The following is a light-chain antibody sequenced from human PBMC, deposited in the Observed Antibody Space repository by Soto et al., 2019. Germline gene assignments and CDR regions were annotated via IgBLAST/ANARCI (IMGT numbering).Light chain of an antibody. CDR2: EAS. CDR1: RGISSW. J-gene: IGKJ1*01. CDR3: QQYNSSPWT. Sequence: DIQLTQSPSTLSASVGDRVTITCRASRGISSWVAWYQQKPGKAPKLLIYEASALETGVPSRFSGSGSETDFTLTISSLQPDDFAAYYCQQYNSSPWTFGQGTKVEV. V-gene: IGKV1-5*03.